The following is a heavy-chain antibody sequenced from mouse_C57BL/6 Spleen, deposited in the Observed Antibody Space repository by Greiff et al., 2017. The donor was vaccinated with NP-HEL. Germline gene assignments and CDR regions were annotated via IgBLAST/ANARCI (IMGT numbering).Heavy chain of an antibody. V-gene: IGHV1-72*01. D-gene: IGHD1-1*01. CDR3: ARGRFITTVGYYFDY. CDR2: IDPNRGGT. Sequence: QVQLQQPGAELVKPGASVKLSCKASGYTFTSYWMHWVKQRPGRGLEWIGRIDPNRGGTKYNEKFKSKATLTVDKPSSTAYMQLSSLTSEDSAAEYCARGRFITTVGYYFDYWGQGTTLTVSS. CDR1: GYTFTSYW. J-gene: IGHJ2*01.